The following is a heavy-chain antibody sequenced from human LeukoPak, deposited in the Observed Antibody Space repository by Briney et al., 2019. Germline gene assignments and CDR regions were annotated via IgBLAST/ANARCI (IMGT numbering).Heavy chain of an antibody. V-gene: IGHV4-39*01. CDR2: IFYTGRA. CDR1: GGSISRSNTY. D-gene: IGHD3-10*01. J-gene: IGHJ5*02. CDR3: AKGALYYSSGTYYTQDWFDP. Sequence: SETLSLTCTVPGGSISRSNTYWGWIRQPPGKGLEWLGSIFYTGRAYYNPSRKSRITMSVDTSRKQFSLKLTSVTAADTAVYYCAKGALYYSSGTYYTQDWFDPWGQGTLVIVSS.